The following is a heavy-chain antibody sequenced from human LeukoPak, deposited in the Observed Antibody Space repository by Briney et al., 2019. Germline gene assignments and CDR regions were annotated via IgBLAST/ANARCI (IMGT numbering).Heavy chain of an antibody. CDR1: GGSFSGYY. J-gene: IGHJ4*02. CDR2: INHSGST. V-gene: IGHV4-34*01. Sequence: TSETLSLTCAVYGGSFSGYYWSWIRQPPGKGLEWIGEINHSGSTNYNPSLKSRVTISVDTSKNQFSLKLSSVTAADTAVYYCARRDGYFFDYWGQGALVTVSS. CDR3: ARRDGYFFDY. D-gene: IGHD5-24*01.